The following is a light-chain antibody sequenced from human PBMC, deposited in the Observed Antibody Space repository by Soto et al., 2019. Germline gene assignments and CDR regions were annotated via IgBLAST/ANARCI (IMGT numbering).Light chain of an antibody. CDR1: QSVSSN. J-gene: IGKJ4*01. CDR2: GAS. V-gene: IGKV3-15*01. CDR3: QQYKTWPPLT. Sequence: EIVMTQSPATLSVSPGERATLSCRASQSVSSNLAWYQQKPGQAPRLLIYGASTRATGIPARFSGSGSGTESTLTISSLQSEDFAVYYCQQYKTWPPLTFGGGTRVEIK.